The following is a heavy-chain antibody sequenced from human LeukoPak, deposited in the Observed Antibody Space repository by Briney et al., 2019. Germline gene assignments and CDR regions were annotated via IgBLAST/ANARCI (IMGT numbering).Heavy chain of an antibody. CDR2: IYYSGST. J-gene: IGHJ4*02. V-gene: IGHV4-59*12. CDR1: GGSISSYY. Sequence: SETLSLTCTVSGGSISSYYWSWIRQPPGKGLEWIGYIYYSGSTNYNPSLKSRVTMSVDTSKNQFSLKLSSVTAADTAVYYCARTYYGSGDEYDYWGQGTLVTVSS. CDR3: ARTYYGSGDEYDY. D-gene: IGHD3-10*01.